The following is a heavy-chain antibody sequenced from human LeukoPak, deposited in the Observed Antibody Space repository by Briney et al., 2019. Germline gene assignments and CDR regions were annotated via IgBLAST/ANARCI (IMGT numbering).Heavy chain of an antibody. CDR2: ISYDGSNK. D-gene: IGHD3-3*01. CDR3: ARGGPITIFGVVEAFDI. Sequence: GRSLRLSCAASGFTFSSYAMHWVRQAPGKGLEWVAVISYDGSNKYYADSVKGRFTISRDNAKNTLYLQMNSLRAEDTAVYYCARGGPITIFGVVEAFDIWGQGTMVTVSS. CDR1: GFTFSSYA. V-gene: IGHV3-30*04. J-gene: IGHJ3*02.